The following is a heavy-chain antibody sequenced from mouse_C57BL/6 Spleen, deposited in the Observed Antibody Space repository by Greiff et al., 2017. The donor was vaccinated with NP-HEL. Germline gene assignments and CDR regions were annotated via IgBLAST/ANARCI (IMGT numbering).Heavy chain of an antibody. V-gene: IGHV1-52*01. CDR2: IDPSDSET. CDR1: GYTFTSYW. D-gene: IGHD2-2*01. J-gene: IGHJ4*01. Sequence: QVQLQQPGAELVRPGSSVKLSCKASGYTFTSYWMHWVKQRPIQGLEWIGNIDPSDSETHYNQKFKDKATLTVDKSSSTAYMQLSSMTSEDSAVYYCARVWLRRDYAMDYWGQGTSVTVSS. CDR3: ARVWLRRDYAMDY.